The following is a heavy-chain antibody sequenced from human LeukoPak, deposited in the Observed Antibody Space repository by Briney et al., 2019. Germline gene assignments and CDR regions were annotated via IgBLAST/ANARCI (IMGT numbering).Heavy chain of an antibody. D-gene: IGHD3-22*01. Sequence: GGSLRPSCAASGFTVSSNYMSWVRQAPGKGLEWVSVIYSGGSTYYADSVKGRFTISRHNSKNTLYLQMNSLRAEDTAVYYCARGRPTYYYDSSGYYFDYWGQGTLVTVSS. J-gene: IGHJ4*02. CDR3: ARGRPTYYYDSSGYYFDY. V-gene: IGHV3-53*04. CDR1: GFTVSSNY. CDR2: IYSGGST.